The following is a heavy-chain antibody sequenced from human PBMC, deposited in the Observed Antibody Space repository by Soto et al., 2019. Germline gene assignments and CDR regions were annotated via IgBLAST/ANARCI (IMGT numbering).Heavy chain of an antibody. Sequence: QVQLVQSGAEVKKPGSSVKVSCKASGGTFSSYAISWVRQAPGQGLEWMGGIIPTFGTANYAQKSQRRVTITADESTSTADMELSSLRAEDTAVYYCASGWGGSYGEGNWFDPWGQGTLVTVSS. CDR3: ASGWGGSYGEGNWFDP. J-gene: IGHJ5*02. D-gene: IGHD1-26*01. CDR2: IIPTFGTA. V-gene: IGHV1-69*01. CDR1: GGTFSSYA.